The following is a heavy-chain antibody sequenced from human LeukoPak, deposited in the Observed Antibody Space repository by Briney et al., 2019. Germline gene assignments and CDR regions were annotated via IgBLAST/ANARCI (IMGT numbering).Heavy chain of an antibody. J-gene: IGHJ5*02. V-gene: IGHV1-2*06. CDR3: ARRPPMSAADNWLDP. CDR1: DYIFSGHF. D-gene: IGHD6-13*01. CDR2: IDPNNGGT. Sequence: ASVKVSCKASDYIFSGHFIHWVRQAPGQGLEWIGRIDPNNGGTSFAPKFQGRVTMTRDTSISTAYMEVTRLTSDDTAVYYCARRPPMSAADNWLDPWGQGTLVTVSS.